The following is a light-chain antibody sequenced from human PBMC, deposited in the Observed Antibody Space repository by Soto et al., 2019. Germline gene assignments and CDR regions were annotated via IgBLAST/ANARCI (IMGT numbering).Light chain of an antibody. J-gene: IGLJ1*01. CDR1: GNDVGAYNY. Sequence: QSALTQPRSVSGSPGQSVTISCTGTGNDVGAYNYVSWYQQHPGRPPKLMIHDVARWPSGVPDRFSGSKSGNTASLTISGLQAEVDADYLCFTYAVGYTSLFGSGPNVTVL. CDR2: DVA. V-gene: IGLV2-11*01. CDR3: FTYAVGYTSL.